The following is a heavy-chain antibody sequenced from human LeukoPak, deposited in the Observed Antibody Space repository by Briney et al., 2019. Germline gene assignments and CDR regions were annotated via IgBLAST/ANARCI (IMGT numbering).Heavy chain of an antibody. CDR2: IYYSGST. V-gene: IGHV4-39*01. CDR3: ARPVPSRLGWFDP. J-gene: IGHJ5*02. Sequence: SETLSLTCSVSGDSITGYYWGWIRQPPGKGLEWIGTIYYSGSTYYNPSLKSRVTISVDTSKNQFSLKLTSVTAADTAVYYCARPVPSRLGWFDPWGQGTLVTVSS. CDR1: GDSITGYY. D-gene: IGHD1-1*01.